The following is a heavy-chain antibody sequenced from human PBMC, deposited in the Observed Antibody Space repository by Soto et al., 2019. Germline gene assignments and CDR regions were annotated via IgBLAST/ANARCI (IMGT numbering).Heavy chain of an antibody. CDR2: ASPDGTST. D-gene: IGHD4-17*01. Sequence: EVQLVESGGGLVQPGGSLRLSCAASGFTFSSFWMHWVRQAPGKGLEWVSRASPDGTSTSYADSVKGRFTISRDNAKNKLFMQMNSLRAEDTAGYYCTRHGSGDYFLFDPWGQGTLVTVSS. CDR1: GFTFSSFW. CDR3: TRHGSGDYFLFDP. V-gene: IGHV3-74*01. J-gene: IGHJ5*02.